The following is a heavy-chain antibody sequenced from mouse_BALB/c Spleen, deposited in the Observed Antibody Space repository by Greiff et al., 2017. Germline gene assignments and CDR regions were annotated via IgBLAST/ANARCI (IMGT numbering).Heavy chain of an antibody. J-gene: IGHJ2*01. V-gene: IGHV1-82*01. CDR2: IYPGDGDT. CDR1: GYAFSSSW. Sequence: QVHVKQSGPELVKPGASVKISCKASGYAFSSSWMNWVKQRPGQGLEWIGRIYPGDGDTNYNGKFKGKATLTADKSSSTAYMQLSSLTSVDSAVYFCARENDGYSFDYWGQGTTLTVSS. CDR3: ARENDGYSFDY. D-gene: IGHD2-3*01.